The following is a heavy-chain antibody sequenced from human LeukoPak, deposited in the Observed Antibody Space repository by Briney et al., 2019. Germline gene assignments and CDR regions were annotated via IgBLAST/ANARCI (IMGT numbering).Heavy chain of an antibody. CDR2: IRSKLNSYAT. J-gene: IGHJ4*02. V-gene: IGHV3-73*01. CDR3: STSYPQRGDY. CDR1: GFTFSGSA. Sequence: HPGGSLRLSCAASGFTFSGSAMHWVRLASGKGLEWVGRIRSKLNSYATTYAASVKGRFTISRDDERNTAYLQMNSLKTEDAAVYYCSTSYPQRGDYWGQGTLVTVSS.